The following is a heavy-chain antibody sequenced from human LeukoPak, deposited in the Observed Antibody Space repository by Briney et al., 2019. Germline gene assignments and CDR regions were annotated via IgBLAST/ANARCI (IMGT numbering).Heavy chain of an antibody. J-gene: IGHJ3*02. CDR1: GGSISSGSYY. D-gene: IGHD2-2*01. CDR2: IYTSGST. Sequence: SQTLSLTCTVSGGSISSGSYYWSWIRQPAGKGLEWIGRIYTSGSTNYNPSLKSRVTISVDTSKNQFSLKLSSVTAADTAVYYCARCGCSSTSCYQYAFDIWGQGTMVTVSS. V-gene: IGHV4-61*02. CDR3: ARCGCSSTSCYQYAFDI.